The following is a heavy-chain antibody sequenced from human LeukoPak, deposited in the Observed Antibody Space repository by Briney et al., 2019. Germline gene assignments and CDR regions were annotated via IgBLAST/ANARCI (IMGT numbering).Heavy chain of an antibody. CDR3: ARLRGYCSSTSCPEYYYYYYGMDV. CDR2: IDPSDSYT. Sequence: PGESLKISCKGSGYRFTSYWISWVRQMPGKGLEWMGRIDPSDSYTNYSPSFQGHVTISADKSISTAYLQWSSLKASDTAMYYCARLRGYCSSTSCPEYYYYYYGMDVWGQGTTVTVSS. J-gene: IGHJ6*02. D-gene: IGHD2-2*01. V-gene: IGHV5-10-1*01. CDR1: GYRFTSYW.